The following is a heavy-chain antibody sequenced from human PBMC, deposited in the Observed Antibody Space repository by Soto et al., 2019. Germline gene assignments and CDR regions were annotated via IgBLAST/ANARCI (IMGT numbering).Heavy chain of an antibody. Sequence: QVQLVQSGAEVKKPGSSVKVSCKASGGAFTNDIITWVRQAPGQGLEWMGRIIPLLDITNYAQKFQGRVTITADKSTSTAYMELNSLISEDTAVYYCARDSPIGSTFSGYDAIDSWGQGTLVTVPS. D-gene: IGHD5-12*01. CDR3: ARDSPIGSTFSGYDAIDS. CDR1: GGAFTNDI. V-gene: IGHV1-69*08. CDR2: IIPLLDIT. J-gene: IGHJ4*02.